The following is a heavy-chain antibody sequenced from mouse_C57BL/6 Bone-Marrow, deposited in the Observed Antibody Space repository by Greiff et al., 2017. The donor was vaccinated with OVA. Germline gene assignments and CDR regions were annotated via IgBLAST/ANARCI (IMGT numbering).Heavy chain of an antibody. CDR1: GFTFSSYA. Sequence: EVKLLESGEGLVKPGGSLKLSCAASGFTFSSYAMSWVRQTPEKRLEWVAYISRDGDYTYYADTVKGRCTISRDNATNTLYLQMSRLKSEDTAMYYCTRLLDAMDFWGQGTSVTVSS. J-gene: IGHJ4*01. V-gene: IGHV5-9-1*02. CDR3: TRLLDAMDF. D-gene: IGHD2-1*01. CDR2: ISRDGDYT.